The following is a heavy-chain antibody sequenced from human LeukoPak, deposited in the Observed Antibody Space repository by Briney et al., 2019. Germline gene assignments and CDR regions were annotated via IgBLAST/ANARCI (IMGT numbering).Heavy chain of an antibody. CDR3: ARDGSGAGNYYYYYMDV. CDR2: MNPNSGNT. J-gene: IGHJ6*03. V-gene: IGHV1-8*01. D-gene: IGHD3-10*01. Sequence: ASVKVSCKASGYTFTSYDINWVRQATGQGLEWMGWMNPNSGNTGYAQKLQGRVTMTRNTSISTAYMELSSLRSEDTAVYYCARDGSGAGNYYYYYMDVWGKGTTVTVSS. CDR1: GYTFTSYD.